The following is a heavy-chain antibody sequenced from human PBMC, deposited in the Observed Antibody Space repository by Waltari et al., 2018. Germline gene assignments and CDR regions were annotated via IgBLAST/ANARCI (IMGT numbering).Heavy chain of an antibody. CDR2: ISSGASIR. J-gene: IGHJ4*02. CDR1: GFTFRNYE. Sequence: EVQLVESGGGLVQPGGSLRLFCAASGFTFRNYEMNWVRQAPGKGLEWIAYISSGASIRYYADSVKGRFTSSRDNAKNSVYLQMSSLRAEDTAIYYCARGEGGANEYWGQGTLVTVSA. V-gene: IGHV3-48*03. D-gene: IGHD1-26*01. CDR3: ARGEGGANEY.